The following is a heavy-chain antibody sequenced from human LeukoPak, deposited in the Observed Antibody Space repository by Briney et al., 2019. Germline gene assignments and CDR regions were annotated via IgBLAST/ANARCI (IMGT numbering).Heavy chain of an antibody. CDR1: GYSISSGYY. J-gene: IGHJ4*02. D-gene: IGHD3-9*01. CDR3: ARGPTGYEGY. V-gene: IGHV4-38-2*02. CDR2: IYYSGST. Sequence: PSETLSLTCTVSGYSISSGYYWGWIRQPPGKGLEWIGSIYYSGSTYYNPSLKSRVTISVDTSKNQFSLKLSSVTATDTAVYYCARGPTGYEGYCGQGTLVTVSS.